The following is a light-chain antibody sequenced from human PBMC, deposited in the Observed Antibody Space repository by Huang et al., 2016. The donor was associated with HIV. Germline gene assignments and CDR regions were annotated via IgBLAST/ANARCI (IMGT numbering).Light chain of an antibody. CDR2: AAS. V-gene: IGKV1-NL1*01. CDR3: QQYHSSWT. CDR1: QGIRHS. J-gene: IGKJ1*01. Sequence: DIQMTQSPISLSASVGDRVTITCRASQGIRHSLAWYQQKPGKSPKRLVYAASRLESGVPSWFSGRGSGTNFTLTISSLQPEDFATYYCQQYHSSWTFGQGTKVEIK.